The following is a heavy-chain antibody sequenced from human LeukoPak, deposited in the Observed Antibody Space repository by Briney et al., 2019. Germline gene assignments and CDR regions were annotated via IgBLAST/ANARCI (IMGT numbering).Heavy chain of an antibody. V-gene: IGHV1-18*04. J-gene: IGHJ4*02. CDR1: GYTFTSYY. Sequence: GASVKVSCKASGYTFTSYYIDWVRQAPGQGLEWMGWISAYNGNTNYAQKLQGRVTMTTDTSTSTAYMDLRSLRSDDTAVYYCARAGCRDSSWCPDYWGQGTLVTVSS. CDR2: ISAYNGNT. CDR3: ARAGCRDSSWCPDY. D-gene: IGHD6-13*01.